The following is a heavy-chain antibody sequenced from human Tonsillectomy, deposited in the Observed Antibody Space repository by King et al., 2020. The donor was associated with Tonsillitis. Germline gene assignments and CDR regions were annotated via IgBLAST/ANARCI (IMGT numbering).Heavy chain of an antibody. CDR2: ISSSSSTI. CDR1: GFTFSSYS. D-gene: IGHD2-2*01. V-gene: IGHV3-48*02. J-gene: IGHJ4*02. Sequence: VQLVESGGGLVQPGGSLRLSCAASGFTFSSYSMNWVRQAPGKGLEWVSYISSSSSTIYYAESVKGRFTISRDNAKNSLYLQMNSLRDEDTAVFYCARDRFIGYCSSTSCYFGVDYWGQGTLVTVSS. CDR3: ARDRFIGYCSSTSCYFGVDY.